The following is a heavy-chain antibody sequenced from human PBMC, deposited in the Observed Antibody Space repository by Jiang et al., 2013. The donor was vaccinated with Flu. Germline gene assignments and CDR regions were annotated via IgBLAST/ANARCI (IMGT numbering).Heavy chain of an antibody. CDR3: ARDQFLVVQGAFDI. CDR2: IYTSGST. V-gene: IGHV4-61*02. CDR1: GGSISSGSYY. Sequence: LVKPSQTLSLTCTVSGGSISSGSYYWSWIRQPAGKGLEWIGRIYTSGSTNYNPSLKSRVTISVDTSKNQFSLKLSSVTAADTAVYYCARDQFLVVQGAFDIWGQGTMVTVSS. D-gene: IGHD2-2*01. J-gene: IGHJ3*02.